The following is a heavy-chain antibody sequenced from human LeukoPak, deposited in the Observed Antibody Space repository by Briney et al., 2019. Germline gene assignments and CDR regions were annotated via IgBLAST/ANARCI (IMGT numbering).Heavy chain of an antibody. CDR1: GFTFSS. V-gene: IGHV3-21*01. D-gene: IGHD3-9*01. CDR2: TSSSSSYI. J-gene: IGHJ4*02. CDR3: ARVRRGIGYFDWLEYVFDY. Sequence: GGSLRLSCAASGFTFSSMNWVRQAPGKGLEWVSSTSSSSSYIYYADSVKGRFTISRDNAKNSLYLQMNSLRAEDTAVYYCARVRRGIGYFDWLEYVFDYWGQGTLVTVSS.